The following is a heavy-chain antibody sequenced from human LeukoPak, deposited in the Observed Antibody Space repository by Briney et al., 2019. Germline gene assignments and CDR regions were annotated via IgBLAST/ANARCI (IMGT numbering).Heavy chain of an antibody. CDR2: ISSSSSYI. J-gene: IGHJ4*02. D-gene: IGHD6-19*01. CDR1: GFTFSSYS. Sequence: GGSLRLSCAASGFTFSSYSMNWVRQAPGKGLEWVSSISSSSSYIYYADSVKGRFTISRDNAKNSLYLQMNSLRAEDTAVYYCARDRSVAGPPFDYWGQGTLATVSS. V-gene: IGHV3-21*01. CDR3: ARDRSVAGPPFDY.